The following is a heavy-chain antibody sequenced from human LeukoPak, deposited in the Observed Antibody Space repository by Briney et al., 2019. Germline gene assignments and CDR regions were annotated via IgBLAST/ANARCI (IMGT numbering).Heavy chain of an antibody. CDR3: AYHGTYYDFWSGQYYFDY. CDR1: GFAFSSHA. J-gene: IGHJ4*02. V-gene: IGHV3-23*01. CDR2: ISGSGDST. D-gene: IGHD3-3*01. Sequence: GGSLRLSCAASGFAFSSHAMSWVRQAPGKGLEWVSGISGSGDSTNYADSVKGRFTISRDNSRNTLYLQMNSLRAEDTAVYYCAYHGTYYDFWSGQYYFDYWGQGTLVTVSS.